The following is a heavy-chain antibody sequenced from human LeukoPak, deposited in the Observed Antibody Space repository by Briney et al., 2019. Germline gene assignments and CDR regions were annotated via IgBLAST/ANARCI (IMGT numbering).Heavy chain of an antibody. V-gene: IGHV3-21*01. CDR2: ISSSSYI. J-gene: IGHJ4*02. Sequence: PWGSLRLSCAASGFTFSTYTMNWVRQAPGKGLEWVSFISSSSYIYYADSVKGRFTISRDNTKKSLYLQMNSLRAEDTAVYYCARDFSGYDHNFDYWGKGALVTVSS. D-gene: IGHD5-12*01. CDR3: ARDFSGYDHNFDY. CDR1: GFTFSTYT.